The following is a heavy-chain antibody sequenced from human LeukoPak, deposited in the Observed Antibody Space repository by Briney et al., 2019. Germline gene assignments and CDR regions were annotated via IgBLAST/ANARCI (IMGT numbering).Heavy chain of an antibody. CDR1: GGSISNYW. D-gene: IGHD2-15*01. J-gene: IGHJ4*02. V-gene: IGHV4-59*12. CDR2: VFDSGGT. CDR3: ARRAGYCSGGDCYSLYYFDY. Sequence: SETLSLTCTVSGGSISNYWWSWIRQPPGKGLEWIGYVFDSGGTNYNPSLKSQVTISVDKSKNQFSLRLSSVTAADTAIYYCARRAGYCSGGDCYSLYYFDYWGQGTLVTVSS.